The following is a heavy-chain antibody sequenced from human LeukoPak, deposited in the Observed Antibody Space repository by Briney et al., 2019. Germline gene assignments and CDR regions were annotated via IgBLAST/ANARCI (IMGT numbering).Heavy chain of an antibody. CDR2: INPNSGGT. Sequence: ASVKVSCKASGYTFTGYYMHWVRQAPGQGLEWMGRINPNSGGTNYAQKFQGRVTMTRDTSISTAYMELSRLRSDDTAVYYCETKASYDSSGYFYVSLDYWGQGTLVTVSS. D-gene: IGHD3-22*01. CDR3: ETKASYDSSGYFYVSLDY. J-gene: IGHJ4*02. V-gene: IGHV1-2*06. CDR1: GYTFTGYY.